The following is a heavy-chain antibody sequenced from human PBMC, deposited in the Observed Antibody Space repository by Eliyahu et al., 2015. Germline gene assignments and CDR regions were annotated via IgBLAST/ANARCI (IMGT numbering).Heavy chain of an antibody. CDR1: GFXFSSYG. J-gene: IGHJ4*02. V-gene: IGHV3-30*03. CDR3: ARDPFKDDMGDGTWLWYFDY. Sequence: QVQLVESGGGVVQPGRSLRLSCAASGFXFSSYGMHWVRQAPGKGLEWVAVISYDGSNKYYADSVKGRFTISRDNSKNTLYLQMNSLRAEDTAVYYCARDPFKDDMGDGTWLWYFDYWGQGTLVTVSS. CDR2: ISYDGSNK. D-gene: IGHD3-22*01.